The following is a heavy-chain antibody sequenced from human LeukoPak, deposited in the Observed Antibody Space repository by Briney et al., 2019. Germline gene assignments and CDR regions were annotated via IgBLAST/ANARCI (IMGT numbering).Heavy chain of an antibody. CDR2: ISAYNGNT. CDR3: ARNDPAYGYVDY. Sequence: ASVKVSCKASGYTFTSYGISWVRQAPGQGLEWMGWISAYNGNTDYAQKLQGRVTMTTDTSTSTAYMELRSLRSDDTAVYYCARNDPAYGYVDYWGQGTLVTVSS. D-gene: IGHD1-1*01. CDR1: GYTFTSYG. V-gene: IGHV1-18*01. J-gene: IGHJ4*02.